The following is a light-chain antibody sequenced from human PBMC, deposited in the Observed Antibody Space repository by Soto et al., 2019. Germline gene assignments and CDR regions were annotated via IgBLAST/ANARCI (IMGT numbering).Light chain of an antibody. CDR2: DAS. Sequence: EIVLTQSPATLSVSPGERATLSCRASQSFRSNLSWYRQQPGQAPRLLLYDASTRATGVPARFSGSGSGTEFTLTIISLQSEDFAEENSQNYPSPTLSFAGGTRLEIK. CDR3: QNYPSPTLS. J-gene: IGKJ4*01. CDR1: QSFRSN. V-gene: IGKV3-15*01.